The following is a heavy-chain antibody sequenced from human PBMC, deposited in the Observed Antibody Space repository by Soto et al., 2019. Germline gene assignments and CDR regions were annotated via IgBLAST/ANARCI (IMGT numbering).Heavy chain of an antibody. Sequence: PSETLSLTCTVAGGSIRSYYGSWIRQPPGKGLEWIGYIYYSGSTNYNPSLKSRVTISVDTSKNQFSLKLSSVTAADTAVYYCARVRRRDGYKYVDYWGQGTLVT. J-gene: IGHJ4*02. V-gene: IGHV4-59*01. CDR2: IYYSGST. CDR1: GGSIRSYY. D-gene: IGHD5-12*01. CDR3: ARVRRRDGYKYVDY.